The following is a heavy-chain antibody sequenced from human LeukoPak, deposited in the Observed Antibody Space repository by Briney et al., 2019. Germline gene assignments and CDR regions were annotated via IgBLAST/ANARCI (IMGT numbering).Heavy chain of an antibody. CDR2: IDPSDSYT. CDR3: ARHQYYYGSGTPSLVY. Sequence: GESLKIPCKGSGYSFTSYWISWVRQMPGKGLEWMGRIDPSDSYTNYSPSFQGHVTISADKSISTAYLQWSSLKASDTAMYYCARHQYYYGSGTPSLVYWGQGTLVTVSS. CDR1: GYSFTSYW. D-gene: IGHD3-10*01. J-gene: IGHJ4*02. V-gene: IGHV5-10-1*01.